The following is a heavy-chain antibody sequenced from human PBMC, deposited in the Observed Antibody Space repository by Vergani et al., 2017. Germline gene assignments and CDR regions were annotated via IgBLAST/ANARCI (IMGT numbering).Heavy chain of an antibody. CDR3: ARDRSGGSVFGFDP. Sequence: QVQLVESGGGVVQPGRSLRLSCAASGFTFSSYAMHWVRQAPGKGLEWVAVISSDGSNKYYADSVEGRFTISRDNSKNTLYLQMNSLRAEDTAVYYCARDRSGGSVFGFDPWGQGTLVTVSS. V-gene: IGHV3-30-3*01. CDR2: ISSDGSNK. D-gene: IGHD3-16*01. CDR1: GFTFSSYA. J-gene: IGHJ5*02.